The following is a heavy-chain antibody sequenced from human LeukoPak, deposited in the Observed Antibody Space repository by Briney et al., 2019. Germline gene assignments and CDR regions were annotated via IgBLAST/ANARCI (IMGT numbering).Heavy chain of an antibody. D-gene: IGHD6-19*01. CDR1: GLTFSNYA. Sequence: VQPGRSLRLSCAASGLTFSNYAIHWVRQAPGKGLEYVSAISSNGGSTYYADSVKGRFTISRDNSKNTLYLQMSSLRAEDTAVYYCVKDYSSGYYGMDVWGQGTTVTVSS. J-gene: IGHJ6*02. CDR3: VKDYSSGYYGMDV. CDR2: ISSNGGST. V-gene: IGHV3-64D*09.